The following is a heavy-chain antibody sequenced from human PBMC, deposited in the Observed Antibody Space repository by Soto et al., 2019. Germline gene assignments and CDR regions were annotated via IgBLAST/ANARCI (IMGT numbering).Heavy chain of an antibody. CDR1: GGSISSYY. D-gene: IGHD2-15*01. V-gene: IGHV4-59*01. CDR3: ARRIDTPSTWFDP. J-gene: IGHJ5*02. CDR2: IYYSGST. Sequence: SETLSLTCTVAGGSISSYYWSWIRQPPGKGLEWIGYIYYSGSTNYNPSLKSRVTISVDTSKNPFSLKLSSVTAADTAVYYCARRIDTPSTWFDPRAQGTPVTVSS.